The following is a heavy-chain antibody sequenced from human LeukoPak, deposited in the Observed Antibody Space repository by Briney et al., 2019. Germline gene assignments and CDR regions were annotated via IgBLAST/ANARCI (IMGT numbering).Heavy chain of an antibody. D-gene: IGHD3-22*01. V-gene: IGHV1-69*04. CDR1: GGTFSSYA. Sequence: ASVKVSCKASGGTFSSYAISWVRQAPGQGLEWMGRIIPILGIANYAQKFQGRVTITADKSTSTAYMEPSSLRSEDTAVYYCARGITYYYDSSGYSTFDPWGQGTLVTVSS. CDR2: IIPILGIA. CDR3: ARGITYYYDSSGYSTFDP. J-gene: IGHJ5*02.